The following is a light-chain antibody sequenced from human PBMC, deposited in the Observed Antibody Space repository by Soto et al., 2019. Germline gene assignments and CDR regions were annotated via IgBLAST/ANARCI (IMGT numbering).Light chain of an antibody. CDR2: DDS. Sequence: SYELTQPPSVSVAAGQTARITCWGNNIGSKSVHWYQQKPGQAPVLVVYDDSDRPSGIPERFSGSNSGNTATLTISRVEAGDEADYYCQVWDSSSDRLYVFGTGTKV. V-gene: IGLV3-21*02. CDR1: NIGSKS. CDR3: QVWDSSSDRLYV. J-gene: IGLJ1*01.